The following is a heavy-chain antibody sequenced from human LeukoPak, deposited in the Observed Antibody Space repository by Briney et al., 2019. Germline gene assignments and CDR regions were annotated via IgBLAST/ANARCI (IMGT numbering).Heavy chain of an antibody. Sequence: PGGSLRLSCAASGFTFSNYDMHWVRQAPGKGLEWVTFIRYDGSNKYYADSVKGRFTISRDNSKNTLYLQMNSLRAEDTAVYYCAKGGYSGYDYYYYYMDVWGKGTTVTVSS. CDR3: AKGGYSGYDYYYYYMDV. CDR2: IRYDGSNK. CDR1: GFTFSNYD. J-gene: IGHJ6*03. D-gene: IGHD5-12*01. V-gene: IGHV3-30*02.